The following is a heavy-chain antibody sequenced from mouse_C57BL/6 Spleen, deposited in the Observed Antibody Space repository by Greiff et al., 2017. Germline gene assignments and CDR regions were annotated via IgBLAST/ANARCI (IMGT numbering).Heavy chain of an antibody. Sequence: QVQLQQPGAELVMPGASVKLSCKASGYPFTSYCMHWVKQRPGQGLEWIGEIVPSDSYTNYNQKFKGKSTLTVDTSSSTAYMQLSSLTSEDSAVYYCARGDSYAMDYWGQGTSVTVSS. V-gene: IGHV1-69*01. J-gene: IGHJ4*01. CDR2: IVPSDSYT. CDR3: ARGDSYAMDY. CDR1: GYPFTSYC.